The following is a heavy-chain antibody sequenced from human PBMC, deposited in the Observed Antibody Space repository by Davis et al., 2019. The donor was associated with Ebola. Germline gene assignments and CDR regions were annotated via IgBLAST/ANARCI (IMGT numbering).Heavy chain of an antibody. CDR2: INHRGST. CDR1: GGSSSVYY. D-gene: IGHD6-13*01. CDR3: ARALSSSWYGTYYYYGMDV. Sequence: SETLSLTCAVYGGSSSVYYWTWIRQPPGKGLEWIGEINHRGSTNYNPSLRSRVTISVDTSKNQFSLKLSSVTAADTAVYYCARALSSSWYGTYYYYGMDVWGQGTTVTVSS. V-gene: IGHV4-34*01. J-gene: IGHJ6*02.